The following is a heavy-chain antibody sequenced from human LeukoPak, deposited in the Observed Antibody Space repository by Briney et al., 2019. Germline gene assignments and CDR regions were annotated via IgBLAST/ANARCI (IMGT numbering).Heavy chain of an antibody. Sequence: SETLSLTCTVSGGSISSYYWSWIRQPAGKGLEWIGRIYTSGSTNYNPSLKSRVTMSVDTSKNQFSLKLSSVTAADTAVYYCARGQGDILTGYHHFDYWGQGTLVTVPS. J-gene: IGHJ4*02. CDR1: GGSISSYY. D-gene: IGHD3-9*01. CDR2: IYTSGST. V-gene: IGHV4-4*07. CDR3: ARGQGDILTGYHHFDY.